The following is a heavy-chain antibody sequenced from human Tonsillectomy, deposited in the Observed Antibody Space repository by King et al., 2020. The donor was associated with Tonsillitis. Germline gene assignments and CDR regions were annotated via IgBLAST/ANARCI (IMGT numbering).Heavy chain of an antibody. D-gene: IGHD3-10*01. CDR3: ARAERFGEFNDAFDH. Sequence: VQLVESGAEVKKPGESLKISCKGSGYSFSSYWMSWVRQMPGKGLEWMSSIYRGDTDTKYSQSFNGQFTISADKSKSTAYLQMSSLKAADTAMYYCARAERFGEFNDAFDHWGQGTLVTVSS. CDR2: IYRGDTDT. J-gene: IGHJ4*03. CDR1: GYSFSSYW. V-gene: IGHV5-51*01.